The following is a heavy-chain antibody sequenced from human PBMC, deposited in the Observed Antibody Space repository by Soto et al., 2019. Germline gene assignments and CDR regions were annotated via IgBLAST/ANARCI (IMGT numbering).Heavy chain of an antibody. V-gene: IGHV1-3*01. D-gene: IGHD4-17*01. CDR2: INAGNGNT. CDR3: ARDGLVFVPTTVNSDYYYYAMDV. Sequence: GASVKVSCKASGYTFSKYAIQWVRQALGQRPEWMGWINAGNGNTKYSQKLQGRVTMTTDTSTSTAYMELSSLRSDDTAVYYCARDGLVFVPTTVNSDYYYYAMDVWGQGTTVTVSS. J-gene: IGHJ6*02. CDR1: GYTFSKYA.